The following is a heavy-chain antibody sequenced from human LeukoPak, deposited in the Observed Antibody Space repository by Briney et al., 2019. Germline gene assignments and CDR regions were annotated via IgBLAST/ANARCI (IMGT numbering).Heavy chain of an antibody. J-gene: IGHJ4*02. CDR1: GFTFSSYS. D-gene: IGHD3-22*01. Sequence: GGSLRLSCAASGFTFSSYSMNWVRQAPGKGLEWVSYISSSSSTIYYADFVKGRFTISRDNAKNSLYLQMNSLRAEDTAVYYCARDGDYYDSSGYDYWGQGTLVTVSS. CDR3: ARDGDYYDSSGYDY. V-gene: IGHV3-48*01. CDR2: ISSSSSTI.